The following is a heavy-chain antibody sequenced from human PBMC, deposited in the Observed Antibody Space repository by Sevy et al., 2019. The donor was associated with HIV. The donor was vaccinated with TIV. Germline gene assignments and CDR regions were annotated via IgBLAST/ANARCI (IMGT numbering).Heavy chain of an antibody. CDR2: IKSEFDGGAI. Sequence: GGSLRLSCTASGFTFSSAWMSWVRQAPGKGLEWVDRIKSEFDGGAIDYAAPVKGRFSISREDSKNTVYLQMNSLKTEDTAVYYCITDPAYRGYDEEVINYYFYGMDVWGQGTTVTVSS. J-gene: IGHJ6*02. V-gene: IGHV3-15*01. CDR3: ITDPAYRGYDEEVINYYFYGMDV. CDR1: GFTFSSAW. D-gene: IGHD5-12*01.